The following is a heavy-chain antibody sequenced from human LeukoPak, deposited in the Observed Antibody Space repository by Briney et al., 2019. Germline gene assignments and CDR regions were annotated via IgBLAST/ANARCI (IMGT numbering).Heavy chain of an antibody. CDR3: AKVLPYGSGTSN. V-gene: IGHV3-23*01. J-gene: IGHJ4*02. D-gene: IGHD3-10*01. CDR1: GFTFSSYG. CDR2: ISGSGGST. Sequence: PGGSLRLSCAASGFTFSSYGMSWVRQAPGKGLEWVSAISGSGGSTYYADSVKGRFTISRDNSKNTLYLQMNSLTAEDTAVYYCAKVLPYGSGTSNWGQGTLVTVSS.